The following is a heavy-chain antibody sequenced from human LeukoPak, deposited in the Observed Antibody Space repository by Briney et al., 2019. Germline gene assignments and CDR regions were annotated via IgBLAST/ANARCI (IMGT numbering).Heavy chain of an antibody. V-gene: IGHV3-49*03. D-gene: IGHD4-17*01. CDR2: IRSKAYGGTT. CDR3: KTVTAPYAFDI. J-gene: IGHJ3*02. Sequence: GGSLRLSXTASGFTFGDYAMSWLRQAPGKGLEWVGFIRSKAYGGTTEYAASVKGRFTISRDDSKSIAYLQMNSLKTEDTAVYYCKTVTAPYAFDIWGQGTMVTVSS. CDR1: GFTFGDYA.